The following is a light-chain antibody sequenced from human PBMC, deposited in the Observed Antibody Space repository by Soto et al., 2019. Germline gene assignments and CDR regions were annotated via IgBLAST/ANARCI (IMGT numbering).Light chain of an antibody. J-gene: IGKJ1*01. CDR1: QSILYSSINRNY. CDR3: QQYYSTPRT. Sequence: DIVMTQSPDSLAVSLGERAIINCKSSQSILYSSINRNYLAWFQQKPGQPPKLLIYWASTRESGVPDRFSGSGSGTDFTLTISSLQAEDVAIYFCQQYYSTPRTFGQGTKVEIK. V-gene: IGKV4-1*01. CDR2: WAS.